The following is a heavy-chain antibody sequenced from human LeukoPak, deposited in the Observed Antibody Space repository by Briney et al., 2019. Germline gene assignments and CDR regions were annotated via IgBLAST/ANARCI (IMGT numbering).Heavy chain of an antibody. CDR1: GYTFTDYY. CDR3: ARDRGSSGWYDY. D-gene: IGHD6-19*01. Sequence: ASVKISCKAFGYTFTDYYIHWVKEAPGKGLEWMGRVDPEDGETTYAEKFQGRVTITADTSTDTAYMELNNLRSEDTAVYYCARDRGSSGWYDYWGQGTLVTVSS. V-gene: IGHV1-69-2*01. J-gene: IGHJ4*02. CDR2: VDPEDGET.